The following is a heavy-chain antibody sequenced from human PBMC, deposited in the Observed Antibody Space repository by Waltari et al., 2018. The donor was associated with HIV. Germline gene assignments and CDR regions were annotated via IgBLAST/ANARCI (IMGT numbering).Heavy chain of an antibody. D-gene: IGHD2-2*01. Sequence: QVQLVQSGAEVKQPGASRKVSCKASGYTFTGHYMHWVRQAPGQGLEWMGWINPNSGATNYAQKFQGRVTMTRDTSISTAYMELNSLRSHDTAVYYCARPLPYCSTSSCPYFDPWGQGTLVTVSS. V-gene: IGHV1-2*02. CDR3: ARPLPYCSTSSCPYFDP. CDR1: GYTFTGHY. CDR2: INPNSGAT. J-gene: IGHJ5*02.